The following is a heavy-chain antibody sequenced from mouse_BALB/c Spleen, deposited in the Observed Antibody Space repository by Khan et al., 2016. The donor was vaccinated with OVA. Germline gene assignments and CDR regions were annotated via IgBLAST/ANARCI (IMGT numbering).Heavy chain of an antibody. CDR1: GYTFTSFY. J-gene: IGHJ3*01. Sequence: QVQLQQPGAELVKPGASVKISCKASGYTFTSFYMYWVKQRPGQGLEWIGVINPRNGHTHFYEKFKTKATLPVDQSSTTAYIHFSSLTSEDSAFYYCARSGYGKQFAYWGQGTLVTVSA. CDR2: INPRNGHT. CDR3: ARSGYGKQFAY. V-gene: IGHV1S81*02. D-gene: IGHD2-1*01.